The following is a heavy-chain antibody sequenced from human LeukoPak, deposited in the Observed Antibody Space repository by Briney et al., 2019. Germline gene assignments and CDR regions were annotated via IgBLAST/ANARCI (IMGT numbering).Heavy chain of an antibody. CDR1: GESLSNYP. J-gene: IGHJ5*02. Sequence: ASVKVSCKSSGESLSNYPITWVRQAPGQGLEWMGWISAYNGNTNYAQKLQGRVTMTTDTSTSTAYMELRSLRSDDTAVYYCAGYYDSSGSYSPWGQGTLVTVSS. CDR3: AGYYDSSGSYSP. CDR2: ISAYNGNT. V-gene: IGHV1-18*01. D-gene: IGHD3-22*01.